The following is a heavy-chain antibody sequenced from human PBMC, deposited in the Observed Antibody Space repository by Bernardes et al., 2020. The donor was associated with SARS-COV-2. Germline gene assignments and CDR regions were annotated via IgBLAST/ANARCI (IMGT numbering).Heavy chain of an antibody. J-gene: IGHJ4*02. CDR3: AKVDRDWGPFDY. D-gene: IGHD7-27*01. CDR2: ISGSGTQT. CDR1: GLTFSSSG. Sequence: RRSLSPSCVASGLTFSSSGTNCVRQAPGEGLEWVSSISGSGTQTFHADSVNDRFTISRDNPKNAPYLEMNSLRADDTAVYYCAKVDRDWGPFDYWGQGTLVSVSS. V-gene: IGHV3-23*01.